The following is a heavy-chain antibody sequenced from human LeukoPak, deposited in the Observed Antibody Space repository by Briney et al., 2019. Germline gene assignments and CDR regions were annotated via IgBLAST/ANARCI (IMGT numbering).Heavy chain of an antibody. CDR3: AKGDYYGSGSYFHDAFDI. V-gene: IGHV3-43*01. CDR1: GFTFDDYT. Sequence: PGGSLRLSCAASGFTFDDYTMHWVRQAPGKGLEWVSLISWDGGSTYYADSVKGRFTISRDNSKNSLYLQMNSLRTEDTALYYCAKGDYYGSGSYFHDAFDIWGQGTMVTVSS. CDR2: ISWDGGST. D-gene: IGHD3-10*01. J-gene: IGHJ3*02.